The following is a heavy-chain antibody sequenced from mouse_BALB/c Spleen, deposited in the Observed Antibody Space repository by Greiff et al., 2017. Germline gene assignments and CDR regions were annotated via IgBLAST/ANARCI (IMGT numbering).Heavy chain of an antibody. V-gene: IGHV1-39*01. CDR3: ARIYGNFTYYYAMDY. CDR1: GYSFTDYI. D-gene: IGHD2-1*01. J-gene: IGHJ4*01. CDR2: INPYYGST. Sequence: VQLQQTGPELVKPGASVKISCKASGYSFTDYIMLWVEQSHGKSLEWIGNINPYYGSTSYNLKFKGKATLTVDKSSSTAYMQLNSLTSEDSAVYYCARIYGNFTYYYAMDYWGQGTSVTVSS.